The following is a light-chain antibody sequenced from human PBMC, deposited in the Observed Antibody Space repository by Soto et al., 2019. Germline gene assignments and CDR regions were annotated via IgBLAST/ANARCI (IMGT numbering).Light chain of an antibody. Sequence: DIQMSQSPSTLSASVGDRVTITCRASQSISSWLAWYQQKPGKAPKLLIYDASSLESGVPSRFSGSGSGTEFTLTISSRKPDDFATYYCQQYNSYSRTFGQGTKVEIK. J-gene: IGKJ1*01. CDR3: QQYNSYSRT. CDR2: DAS. V-gene: IGKV1-5*01. CDR1: QSISSW.